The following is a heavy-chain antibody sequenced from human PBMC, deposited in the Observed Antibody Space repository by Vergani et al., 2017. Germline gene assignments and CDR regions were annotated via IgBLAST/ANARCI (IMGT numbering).Heavy chain of an antibody. CDR1: GGSISSYY. CDR2: IYYSGST. D-gene: IGHD3-10*01. V-gene: IGHV4-59*01. J-gene: IGHJ4*02. Sequence: QVQLQQWGAGLVKPSETLSLTCTVSGGSISSYYWSWIRQPPGKGLEWIGYIYYSGSTNYNPSLKSRVTISVDTSKNQFSLKLSSVTAADTAVYYCARAGSGIYHIDYWGQGTLVTVSS. CDR3: ARAGSGIYHIDY.